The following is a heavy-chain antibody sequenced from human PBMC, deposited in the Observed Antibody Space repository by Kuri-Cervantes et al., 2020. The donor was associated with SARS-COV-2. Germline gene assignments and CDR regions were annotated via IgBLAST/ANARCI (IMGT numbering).Heavy chain of an antibody. D-gene: IGHD3-22*01. CDR3: AADLNSFEGDSSGYYYYYYGMDV. V-gene: IGHV1-2*06. Sequence: ASVKVSCKASGYTFTGYYMHWVRQAPGQGLEWMGRINPNSGGTNYAQKFQGRVTMTRDTSISTAYMELSRLRSEDTAVYYCAADLNSFEGDSSGYYYYYYGMDVWGQGTTVTVSS. J-gene: IGHJ6*02. CDR1: GYTFTGYY. CDR2: INPNSGGT.